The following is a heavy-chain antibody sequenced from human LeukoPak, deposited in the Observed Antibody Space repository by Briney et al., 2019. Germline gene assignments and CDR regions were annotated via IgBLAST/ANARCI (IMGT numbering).Heavy chain of an antibody. Sequence: SETLSLTCTVSGGSISSSSNYWGWIRQPPGKGLEWVGYIYHSGSTNYNPSLKSRVTISADTSKNQFSLKLSSVTAADTAVYYCARATAGGYFDYWGQGTLVTVSS. D-gene: IGHD6-13*01. J-gene: IGHJ4*02. CDR2: IYHSGST. CDR1: GGSISSSSNY. CDR3: ARATAGGYFDY. V-gene: IGHV4-61*05.